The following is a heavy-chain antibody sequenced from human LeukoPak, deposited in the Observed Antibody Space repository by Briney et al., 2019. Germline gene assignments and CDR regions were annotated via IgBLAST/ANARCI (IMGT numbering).Heavy chain of an antibody. CDR1: GDSISSDKW. V-gene: IGHV4-4*02. J-gene: IGHJ4*02. D-gene: IGHD6-19*01. CDR3: ACHSGWSGPSE. CDR2: FHERVST. Sequence: SETLSLTCAVSGDSISSDKWRSWVRQPPGKGLEYIGEFHERVSTNYNPSLKSRLTISVDKSKNQFSLKLSSVTAADTALYYCACHSGWSGPSEWGQGTLVTVSS.